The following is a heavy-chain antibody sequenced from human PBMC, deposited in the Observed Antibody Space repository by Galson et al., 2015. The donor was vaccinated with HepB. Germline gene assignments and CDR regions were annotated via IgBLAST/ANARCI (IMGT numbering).Heavy chain of an antibody. Sequence: SETLSLTRTVSGGSISSTIYYWSWIRQPPGRRLERIGSIFYRGTTYYSPSLNTRLTISIETPKNQFTVRLSSVTASDTAVYYCAGCPSTLDYWAQGTLVTVSS. CDR2: IFYRGTT. CDR3: AGCPSTLDY. CDR1: GGSISSTIYY. J-gene: IGHJ4*02. V-gene: IGHV4-39*01.